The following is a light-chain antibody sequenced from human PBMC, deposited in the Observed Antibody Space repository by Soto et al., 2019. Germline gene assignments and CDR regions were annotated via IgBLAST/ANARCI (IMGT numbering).Light chain of an antibody. V-gene: IGKV1-5*03. CDR3: QQYNTYRT. CDR2: QAS. J-gene: IGKJ1*01. CDR1: QSISSW. Sequence: DIQMTHSPPTLSASLGDRVTITCRASQSISSWLAWFQQKPGKAPKLLIYQASSLNTGVPSRFSGSGSETEFTLTIAGLQPDDFATYYCQQYNTYRTFGQGTKVDIK.